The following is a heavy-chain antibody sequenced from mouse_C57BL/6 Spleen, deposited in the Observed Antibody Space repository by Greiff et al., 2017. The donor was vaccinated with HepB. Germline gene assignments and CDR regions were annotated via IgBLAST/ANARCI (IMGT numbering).Heavy chain of an antibody. CDR3: ARGNYYGSSPFAY. CDR1: GYTFTTYP. CDR2: FHPYNDDT. D-gene: IGHD1-1*01. V-gene: IGHV1-47*01. J-gene: IGHJ3*01. Sequence: QVQLKESGAELVKPGASVKMSCKASGYTFTTYPIEWMKQNHGKSLEWIGNFHPYNDDTKYNEKFKGKATLTVEKSSSTLYLELSRLTSDDSAVYYCARGNYYGSSPFAYWGQGTLVTVSA.